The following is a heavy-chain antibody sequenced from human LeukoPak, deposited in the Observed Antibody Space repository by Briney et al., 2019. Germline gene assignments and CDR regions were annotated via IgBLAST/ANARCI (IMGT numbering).Heavy chain of an antibody. CDR2: IYYSGTT. CDR1: GGSISSSHYY. V-gene: IGHV4-39*01. J-gene: IGHJ6*03. CDR3: ARQASDYYYYYIDV. Sequence: KASETLSLTCTVSGGSISSSHYYWGWIRQSPGKGLEWTGSIYYSGTTYYNPSLESRVTISDDTSKNRFSLMLTSLTAADTAVYYCARQASDYYYYYIDVWGEGTTVIVSS.